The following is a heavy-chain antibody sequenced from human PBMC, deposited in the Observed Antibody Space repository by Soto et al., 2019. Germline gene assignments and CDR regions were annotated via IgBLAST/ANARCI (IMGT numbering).Heavy chain of an antibody. CDR1: GYSISSSNC. CDR2: LYYSGST. J-gene: IGHJ4*02. Sequence: QVQLQESGPGLVKPSDTLSLTCAVSGYSISSSNCWGWIRQPPGKGLEWIGYLYYSGSTYYNPSLKSRVTMSVDTSKNHFSLKLSSVTAVDTAVYYCARRTVTTSEDYFDYWGQGTLVTVSS. D-gene: IGHD4-4*01. CDR3: ARRTVTTSEDYFDY. V-gene: IGHV4-28*01.